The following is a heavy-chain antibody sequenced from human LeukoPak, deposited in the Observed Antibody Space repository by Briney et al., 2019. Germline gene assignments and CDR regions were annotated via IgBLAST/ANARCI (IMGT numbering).Heavy chain of an antibody. CDR2: IWSDGSNK. J-gene: IGHJ4*02. D-gene: IGHD4-11*01. CDR1: GFTFSHYG. CDR3: AKDAQRGFDYSNSLEY. V-gene: IGHV3-33*06. Sequence: PGGSLRLSCAASGFTFSHYGMHWVRQAPGRGLEWVAVIWSDGSNKSYADSVKGRFTISRDNSQNTVDLHMNILRAEDTAVYYCAKDAQRGFDYSNSLEYWGQGTLVTVSS.